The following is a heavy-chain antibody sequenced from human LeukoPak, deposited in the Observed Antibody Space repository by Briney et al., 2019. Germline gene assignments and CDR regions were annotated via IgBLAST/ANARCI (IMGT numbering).Heavy chain of an antibody. CDR3: VRSGGY. CDR2: IKEDGSEK. V-gene: IGHV3-7*05. J-gene: IGHJ4*02. D-gene: IGHD1-26*01. Sequence: GGSLRLSCAASGFTFSSHWMNWVRQAPGKGLEWVANIKEDGSEKYYVDSVKGRFTISRDNAKNSFCLQMNSLRAEDTAIYYCVRSGGYWGQGTLVTVSS. CDR1: GFTFSSHW.